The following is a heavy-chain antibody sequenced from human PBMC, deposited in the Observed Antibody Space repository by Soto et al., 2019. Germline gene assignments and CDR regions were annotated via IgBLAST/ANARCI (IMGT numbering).Heavy chain of an antibody. CDR2: IIPILGIA. Sequence: ASVKVSCKASGGTFSSYTISWVRQAPGQGLEWMGRIIPILGIANYAQKFQGRVTITADKSTSTAYMELSSLRSEDTAVYYCARDVGIAAAGTKWNWFDPWGQGTLVTVSS. V-gene: IGHV1-69*04. CDR3: ARDVGIAAAGTKWNWFDP. J-gene: IGHJ5*02. CDR1: GGTFSSYT. D-gene: IGHD6-13*01.